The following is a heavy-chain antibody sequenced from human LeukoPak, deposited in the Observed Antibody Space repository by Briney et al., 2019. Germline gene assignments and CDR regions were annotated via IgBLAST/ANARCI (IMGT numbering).Heavy chain of an antibody. V-gene: IGHV4-59*01. Sequence: SESLSLTCTVSGGSISSYYWNWIRQPPGKGLEWIGYIFYSGRTSYNPSLKSRVILSVDTSKNWFSLRLTSVTAADTAVYYCASAKRDGYNDYWGQGTLVTVSS. CDR2: IFYSGRT. J-gene: IGHJ4*02. CDR1: GGSISSYY. D-gene: IGHD5-24*01. CDR3: ASAKRDGYNDY.